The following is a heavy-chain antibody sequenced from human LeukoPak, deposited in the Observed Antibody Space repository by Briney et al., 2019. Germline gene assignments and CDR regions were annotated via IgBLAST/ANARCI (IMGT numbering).Heavy chain of an antibody. CDR1: GFTFSTYA. Sequence: GGSLRLSCAASGFTFSTYAMHWVRQAPGQVLEWVAVISYDGSIKYYADSVKGRFTISRDNSKNTLYLQMNSLRAEDTAVYYCARDMTVVVITTGGFDYWGQGALVTVSS. CDR2: ISYDGSIK. J-gene: IGHJ4*02. D-gene: IGHD3-22*01. V-gene: IGHV3-30-3*01. CDR3: ARDMTVVVITTGGFDY.